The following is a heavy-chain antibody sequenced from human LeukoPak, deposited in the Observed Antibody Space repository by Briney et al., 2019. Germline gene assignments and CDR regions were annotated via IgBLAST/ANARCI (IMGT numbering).Heavy chain of an antibody. J-gene: IGHJ5*02. D-gene: IGHD5-12*01. V-gene: IGHV4-39*07. Sequence: SETLSLTCTVSGGSISSSSYYWGWIRQPPGKGLEWIGEINHSGSTNYNPSLKSRVTISVDTSKNQFSLKLSSVTAADTAVYYCARGHIVATTINWFDPWGQGTLVTVSS. CDR1: GGSISSSSYY. CDR3: ARGHIVATTINWFDP. CDR2: INHSGST.